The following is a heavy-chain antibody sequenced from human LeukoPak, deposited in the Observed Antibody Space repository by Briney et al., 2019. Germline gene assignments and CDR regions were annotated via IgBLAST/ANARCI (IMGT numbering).Heavy chain of an antibody. Sequence: SETLSLTCAVYGGSFSGYYWSWIRQPPGKGLEWIGEINHSGSTNYNPSLKSRVTISVDTSKTQFSLKLSSVTAADTAVYYCASTDPYFFDYWGQGTLVTVSS. J-gene: IGHJ4*02. CDR2: INHSGST. CDR3: ASTDPYFFDY. CDR1: GGSFSGYY. V-gene: IGHV4-34*01. D-gene: IGHD2/OR15-2a*01.